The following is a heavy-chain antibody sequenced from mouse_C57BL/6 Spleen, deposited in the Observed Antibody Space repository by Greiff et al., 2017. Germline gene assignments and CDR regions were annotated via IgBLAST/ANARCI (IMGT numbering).Heavy chain of an antibody. J-gene: IGHJ3*01. CDR3: ASFYNPWAY. V-gene: IGHV5-17*01. CDR1: GFTFSDYG. CDR2: ISSGSSTI. D-gene: IGHD6-1*01. Sequence: DVMLVESGGGLVKPGGSLKLSCAASGFTFSDYGMHWVRQAPEKGLEWVAYISSGSSTIYYADTVKGRFTISRDNAKNTLFLQMTSLRSEDTAMYYCASFYNPWAYWGQGTLVTVSA.